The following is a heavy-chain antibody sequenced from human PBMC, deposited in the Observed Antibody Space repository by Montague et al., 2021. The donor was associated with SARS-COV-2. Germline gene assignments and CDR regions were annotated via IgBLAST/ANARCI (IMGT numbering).Heavy chain of an antibody. V-gene: IGHV4-4*02. CDR2: IYHTGNT. Sequence: SETLSLTCAVSRASVPIINWWCWVRHPTGKGLECIGEIYHTGNTNYSPSLKNRVSISLDKSKNQLSLRLNSVTAADTAVYYCASPKEGSGYYRPFDYWGQGTLVTVSS. J-gene: IGHJ4*02. CDR1: RASVPIINW. CDR3: ASPKEGSGYYRPFDY. D-gene: IGHD3-22*01.